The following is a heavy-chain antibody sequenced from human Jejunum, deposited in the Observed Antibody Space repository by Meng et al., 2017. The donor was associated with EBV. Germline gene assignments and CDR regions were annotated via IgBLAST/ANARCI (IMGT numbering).Heavy chain of an antibody. CDR1: GGSISSGGYS. CDR3: ARGAYFDY. V-gene: IGHV4-30-2*01. J-gene: IGHJ4*02. Sequence: QLTLQESGSGLVKPSETLSLPCAVSGGSISSGGYSWHWIRQPPGKGLQWIGYIYYSGSAFYNPSLKSRVTLSVDRSKNQFSLNLSSVTAADTAVYYCARGAYFDYWGQGTLVTVSS. CDR2: IYYSGSA.